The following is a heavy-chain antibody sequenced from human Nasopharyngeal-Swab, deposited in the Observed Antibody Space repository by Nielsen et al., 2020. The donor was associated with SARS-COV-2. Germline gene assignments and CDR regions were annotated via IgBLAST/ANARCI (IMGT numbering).Heavy chain of an antibody. D-gene: IGHD1-26*01. CDR3: AREVNSGSYRDDY. V-gene: IGHV3-74*01. CDR1: GFTFSSHW. CDR2: INSDGSST. J-gene: IGHJ4*02. Sequence: GGSLRLSCAASGFTFSSHWMHWVRHAPGKGLVWVSRINSDGSSTTYAGSVKGRFTISRDNAKNTLYLQMNNLSAEDTAVYFCAREVNSGSYRDDYWGQGTLVTVSS.